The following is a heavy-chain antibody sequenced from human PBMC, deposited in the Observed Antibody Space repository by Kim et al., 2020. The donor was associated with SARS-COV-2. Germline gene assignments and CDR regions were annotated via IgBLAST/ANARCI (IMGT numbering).Heavy chain of an antibody. CDR1: GGSFSGYY. V-gene: IGHV4-34*01. CDR3: ARRGRIAVAGTS. D-gene: IGHD6-19*01. CDR2: INHSGST. Sequence: SETLSLTCAVYGGSFSGYYWSWIRQPPGKGLEWIGEINHSGSTNYNPSLKSRVTISVDTSKNQFSLKLSSVTAADTAVYYCARRGRIAVAGTSWGQGTLVTVSS. J-gene: IGHJ5*02.